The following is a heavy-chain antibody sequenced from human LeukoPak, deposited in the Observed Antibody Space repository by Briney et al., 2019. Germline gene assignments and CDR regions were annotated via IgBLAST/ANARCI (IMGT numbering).Heavy chain of an antibody. V-gene: IGHV3-53*01. J-gene: IGHJ4*02. CDR3: ARGVEPLAANTLAY. CDR2: LYSDGNT. CDR1: GFTVITND. Sequence: GGSLRLSCEASGFTVITNDMTWVRQAPGKGLEWVSVLYSDGNTKYADSVQGRFTISRDNSKNTLYLEMNSLSPDDTAVYYCARGVEPLAANTLAYWGQGTLVTVSS. D-gene: IGHD1-14*01.